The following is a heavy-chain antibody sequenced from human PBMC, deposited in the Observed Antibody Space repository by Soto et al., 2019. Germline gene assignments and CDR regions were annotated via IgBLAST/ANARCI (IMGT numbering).Heavy chain of an antibody. V-gene: IGHV3-30*18. CDR2: VSHDGRNT. Sequence: VQLVESGGGVVQPGRSLRLSCAASGFTFSDYAMHWVRQAPGKGLEWVAVVSHDGRNTHYADSVKGRFTISSDSSKTTVSLEMTSLRAEDTAVYYCEKGGRQWLVTSDFNYWGQGALVTVSS. CDR1: GFTFSDYA. J-gene: IGHJ4*02. CDR3: EKGGRQWLVTSDFNY. D-gene: IGHD6-19*01.